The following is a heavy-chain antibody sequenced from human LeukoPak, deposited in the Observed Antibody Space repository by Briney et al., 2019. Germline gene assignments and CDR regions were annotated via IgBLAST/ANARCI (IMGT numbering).Heavy chain of an antibody. Sequence: ASVKVSCKTSGYTFVTKPISWVRQAPGQGLEWMGWMHPNSGGTNYAQKFQGRVTVTRDTSISTAYMELSSLRSDDTAVYYCTREDYWGQGTLVTVSS. V-gene: IGHV1-2*02. J-gene: IGHJ4*02. CDR2: MHPNSGGT. CDR1: GYTFVTKP. CDR3: TREDY.